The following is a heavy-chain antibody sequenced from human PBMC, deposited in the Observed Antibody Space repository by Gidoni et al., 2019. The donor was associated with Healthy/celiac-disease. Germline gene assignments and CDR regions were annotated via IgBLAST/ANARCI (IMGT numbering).Heavy chain of an antibody. CDR1: GGSISSSSYY. CDR2: IYYSGST. J-gene: IGHJ4*02. CDR3: ARGLRFLEWLYFDY. D-gene: IGHD3-3*01. V-gene: IGHV4-39*01. Sequence: QLQLQESGPGLVKPSETLSLTCTVSGGSISSSSYYWGWIRQPPGKGLEWIGSIYYSGSTYYNPSLKSRVTISVDTSKNQFSLKLSSVTAADTAVYYCARGLRFLEWLYFDYWGQGTLVTVSS.